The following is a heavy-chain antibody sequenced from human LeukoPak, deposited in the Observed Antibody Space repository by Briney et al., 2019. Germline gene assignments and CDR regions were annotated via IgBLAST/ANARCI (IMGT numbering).Heavy chain of an antibody. J-gene: IGHJ4*02. CDR2: ISWNSGSI. CDR3: AKGQYTSLVLPDAT. D-gene: IGHD2-2*01. Sequence: GRSLRLSCAASGFTFEDYAMHWARQAPGKGLEWVSGISWNSGSIGYADSAKGRFTISRDNAKNSLYLQMNNLRPEDTALYYCAKGQYTSLVLPDATWGQGTLVTVSS. CDR1: GFTFEDYA. V-gene: IGHV3-9*01.